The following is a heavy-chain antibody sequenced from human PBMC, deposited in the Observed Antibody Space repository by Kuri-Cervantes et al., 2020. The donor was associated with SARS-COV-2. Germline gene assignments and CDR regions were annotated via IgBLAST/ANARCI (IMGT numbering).Heavy chain of an antibody. CDR1: GFSVSDNY. Sequence: LSLTCAASGFSVSDNYLSWVRQAPGKGLEWVSVMFNAGETHYADSVKGRFTISRDNAKNTLYLEMNSLRAEDTAVYYCAKPRHGAIITIFGVVPRTGFDYWGQGTLVTVSS. CDR3: AKPRHGAIITIFGVVPRTGFDY. D-gene: IGHD3-3*01. J-gene: IGHJ4*02. V-gene: IGHV3-53*01. CDR2: MFNAGET.